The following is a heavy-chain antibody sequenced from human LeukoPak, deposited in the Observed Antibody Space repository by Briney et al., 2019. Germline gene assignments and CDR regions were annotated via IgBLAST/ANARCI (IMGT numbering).Heavy chain of an antibody. CDR1: GGSISSSSYY. CDR3: ARAIDSSGPFDY. D-gene: IGHD3-22*01. V-gene: IGHV4-39*07. Sequence: SETLSLTCTVSGGSISSSSYYWGWIRQPPGKGLEWIGSIYYSGSTYYNPSLKNRVTISVDTSKNQFSLKLSSVTAADTAVYYCARAIDSSGPFDYWGQGTLVTVSS. J-gene: IGHJ4*02. CDR2: IYYSGST.